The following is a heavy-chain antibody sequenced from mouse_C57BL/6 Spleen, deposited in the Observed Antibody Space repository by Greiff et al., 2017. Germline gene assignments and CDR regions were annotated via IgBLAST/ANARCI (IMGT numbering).Heavy chain of an antibody. D-gene: IGHD2-2*01. CDR2: IHPNSGST. Sequence: QVQLKQPGAELVKPGASVKLSCKASGYTFTSYWMHWVKQRPGQGLEWIGMIHPNSGSTNYNEKFKSKATMTVDKSSSTAYMQLCSLTSEDSAVYYCAPRGGYDGWFAYWGQGTLVTVSA. J-gene: IGHJ3*01. CDR1: GYTFTSYW. CDR3: APRGGYDGWFAY. V-gene: IGHV1-64*01.